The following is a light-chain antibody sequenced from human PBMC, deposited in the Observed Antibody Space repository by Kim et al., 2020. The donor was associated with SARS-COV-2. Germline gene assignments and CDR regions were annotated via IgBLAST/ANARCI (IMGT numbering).Light chain of an antibody. CDR2: DAS. Sequence: ASVGDRVTISCRASQDIERYLNWFQQKPGKAPRLLIYDASNLEFGVPSRFSGSGSGTHFSFTITSLHPEDVATYYCQQSDKLPLTFGPGTKVDIK. CDR1: QDIERY. V-gene: IGKV1-33*01. J-gene: IGKJ3*01. CDR3: QQSDKLPLT.